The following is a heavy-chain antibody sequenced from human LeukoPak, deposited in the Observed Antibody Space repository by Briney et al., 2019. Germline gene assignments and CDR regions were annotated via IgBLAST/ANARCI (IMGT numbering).Heavy chain of an antibody. CDR3: ARDRGYSTFDY. CDR1: AFTFSNYW. Sequence: GGSLRLSCAASAFTFSNYWMSWVRQAPGKGLEWVANIKEDGSEINYVDSVKGRFTISRDNAKNSLYLQMNSLRVDDTAVYYCARDRGYSTFDYWGQGHLVTVSA. V-gene: IGHV3-7*01. D-gene: IGHD4-23*01. CDR2: IKEDGSEI. J-gene: IGHJ4*02.